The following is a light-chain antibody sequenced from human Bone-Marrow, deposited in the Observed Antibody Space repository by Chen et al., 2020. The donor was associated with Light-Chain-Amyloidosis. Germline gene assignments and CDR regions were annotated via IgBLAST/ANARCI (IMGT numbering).Light chain of an antibody. J-gene: IGLJ1*01. Sequence: QSALTQPRSVSGSPGQSVTISCTGSSSDVGGYNYVSCYQQHPGKAPKLMIYDVSKRPSGVPDRFSGSKSDNTASLTISGLQTEDEADYFCCSFAGSYTVFVLGTGTKVTVL. CDR1: SSDVGGYNY. V-gene: IGLV2-11*01. CDR3: CSFAGSYTVFV. CDR2: DVS.